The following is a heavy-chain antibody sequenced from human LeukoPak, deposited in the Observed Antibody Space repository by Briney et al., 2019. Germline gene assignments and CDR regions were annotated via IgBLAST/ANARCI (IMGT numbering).Heavy chain of an antibody. CDR3: ASLAVAGTPPFDY. J-gene: IGHJ4*02. D-gene: IGHD6-19*01. CDR2: ISYDGSNK. CDR1: GFTFSIYG. Sequence: GRSLSLSCAAAGFTFSIYGMHWVRQAAGKGLEWVAVISYDGSNKYYADSVKGRFTISRDNSKNTLYLQMNSLRAEDTAVYYCASLAVAGTPPFDYWGQGTLVTVSS. V-gene: IGHV3-30*03.